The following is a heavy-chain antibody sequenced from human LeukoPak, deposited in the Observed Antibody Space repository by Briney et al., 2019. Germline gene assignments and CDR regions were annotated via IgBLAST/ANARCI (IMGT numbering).Heavy chain of an antibody. CDR2: IKNKVYGETT. Sequence: PGGSLRLSCAPSGVSFGDSGMSWVRQAPGKGLEWISFIKNKVYGETTEYAASVKGRFTISRDDSKSIAYLQMDSLKTWDTAVYYCTRTHCSADTCDPIFLVWGQGTLVTVSS. V-gene: IGHV3-49*04. D-gene: IGHD2-15*01. CDR3: TRTHCSADTCDPIFLV. J-gene: IGHJ4*02. CDR1: GVSFGDSG.